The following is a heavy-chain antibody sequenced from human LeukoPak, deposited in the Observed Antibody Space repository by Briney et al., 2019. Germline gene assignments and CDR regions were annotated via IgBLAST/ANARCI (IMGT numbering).Heavy chain of an antibody. J-gene: IGHJ4*02. V-gene: IGHV1-18*01. CDR1: GYTFTNYG. Sequence: ASVKVSCKASGYTFTNYGFSWVRQAPGQGLEWMGWISAHNGNTNYEQKFQGRVTMTTDTSTSTAYMELRSLRSDDTAVYYCARDSSSDSGIYLGCYWGQGTLVTVSS. D-gene: IGHD3-10*01. CDR3: ARDSSSDSGIYLGCY. CDR2: ISAHNGNT.